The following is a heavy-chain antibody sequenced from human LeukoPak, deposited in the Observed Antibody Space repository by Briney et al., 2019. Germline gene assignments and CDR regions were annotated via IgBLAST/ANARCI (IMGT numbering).Heavy chain of an antibody. CDR3: ARVKLRYYDILTGYYRGHYYFDY. J-gene: IGHJ4*02. Sequence: ASVKVSCKASGYTFTSYGISWVRQAPGQGLEWMGWISAYNGNTGYAQKFQGRVTITRNTSISTAYMELSSLRSEDTAVYYCARVKLRYYDILTGYYRGHYYFDYWGQGTLVTVSS. CDR2: ISAYNGNT. D-gene: IGHD3-9*01. CDR1: GYTFTSYG. V-gene: IGHV1-8*03.